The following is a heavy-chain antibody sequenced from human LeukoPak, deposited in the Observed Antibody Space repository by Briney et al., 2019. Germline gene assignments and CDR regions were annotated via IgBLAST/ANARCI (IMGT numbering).Heavy chain of an antibody. CDR1: GYSISSGYY. J-gene: IGHJ5*02. CDR3: ARVVSYPFDP. Sequence: SETLSLTCTVSGYSISSGYYWGWIRPPPGKGLEWIGSIYHSGSTYYNPSLKSRVTISVDTSKNQFSLKLNSVTAADTAVYYCARVVSYPFDPWGQGTLVTVSS. V-gene: IGHV4-38-2*02. D-gene: IGHD2-2*01. CDR2: IYHSGST.